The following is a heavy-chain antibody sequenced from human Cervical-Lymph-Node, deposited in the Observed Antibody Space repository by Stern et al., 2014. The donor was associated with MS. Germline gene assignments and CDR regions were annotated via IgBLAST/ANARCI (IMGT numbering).Heavy chain of an antibody. Sequence: VQLVESGGGVVQPGRSLRLSCAASGFSFSRYAMHWVRQAPGKGLEWVALIWYDGSNPSYADAATGRFTISRDNFKNTLYLQMNSLRAEDTAVYYCASAYSSSHYYFDYWGQGTLVTVSS. CDR3: ASAYSSSHYYFDY. V-gene: IGHV3-33*01. D-gene: IGHD6-13*01. J-gene: IGHJ4*02. CDR2: IWYDGSNP. CDR1: GFSFSRYA.